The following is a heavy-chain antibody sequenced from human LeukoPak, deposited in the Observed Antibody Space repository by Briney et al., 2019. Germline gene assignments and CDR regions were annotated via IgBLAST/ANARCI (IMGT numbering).Heavy chain of an antibody. V-gene: IGHV4-61*02. CDR1: GGSISSGSYY. J-gene: IGHJ4*02. CDR2: IYTSGST. D-gene: IGHD1-7*01. CDR3: ARVPYNWNYGYFDY. Sequence: PSQTLSLTGTVSGGSISSGSYYWSWIRQPAGKGLEWIGRIYTSGSTNYNPSLKSRVTISVDTSKNPFSLKLSSVTAADTAVYYCARVPYNWNYGYFDYWGQGTLVTVSS.